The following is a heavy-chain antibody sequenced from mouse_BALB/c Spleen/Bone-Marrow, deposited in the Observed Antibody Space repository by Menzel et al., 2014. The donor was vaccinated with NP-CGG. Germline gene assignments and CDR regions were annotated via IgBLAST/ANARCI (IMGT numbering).Heavy chain of an antibody. J-gene: IGHJ2*01. CDR3: TRSRYGDY. CDR2: INPNIGGT. D-gene: IGHD2-14*01. Sequence: EVHLVESGPELVKPGASVKISCKTSGYTFTDCTMHWVKQSHGKSLEWIGHINPNIGGTNYNQKFKGKATLTLDKSSRTAYMELRSLTSEDSAVYYCTRSRYGDYWGQGTTLTVSS. V-gene: IGHV1-18*01. CDR1: GYTFTDCT.